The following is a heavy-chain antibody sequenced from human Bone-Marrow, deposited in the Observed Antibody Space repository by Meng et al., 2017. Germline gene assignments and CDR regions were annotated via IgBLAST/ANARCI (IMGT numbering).Heavy chain of an antibody. J-gene: IGHJ4*02. CDR1: GYTFTSYG. CDR2: ISAYNVNT. CDR3: ARDAYIQLWLGALDY. Sequence: ASVKVSCKASGYTFTSYGISWVRQAPGQGLEWMGWISAYNVNTNYAQKLQGRVTMTTDTSTSTAYMELRSLRSDDTAVYYCARDAYIQLWLGALDYWGQGTLVTVSS. D-gene: IGHD5-18*01. V-gene: IGHV1-18*01.